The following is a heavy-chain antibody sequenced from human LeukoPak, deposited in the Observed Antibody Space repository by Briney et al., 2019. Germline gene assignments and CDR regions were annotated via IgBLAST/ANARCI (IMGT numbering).Heavy chain of an antibody. J-gene: IGHJ4*02. V-gene: IGHV1-2*02. Sequence: ASVKVSCKASGYTFTGYYMHWVRQAPGQGLEWMVWINPNSGGTNYAQKFQGRVTMTRDTSISTAYMELSRLRSDDTAVYYCARRTTGTTGTYYFDYWGQGTLVTVSS. CDR1: GYTFTGYY. D-gene: IGHD1-1*01. CDR3: ARRTTGTTGTYYFDY. CDR2: INPNSGGT.